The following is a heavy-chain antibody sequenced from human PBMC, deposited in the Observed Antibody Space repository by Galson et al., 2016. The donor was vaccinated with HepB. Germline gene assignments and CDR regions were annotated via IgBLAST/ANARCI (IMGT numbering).Heavy chain of an antibody. D-gene: IGHD4-17*01. CDR3: ARRRPDMVGTVNVLDM. CDR1: GYNFRNYW. Sequence: QSGAEVKKPGESLKISCQGSGYNFRNYWIAWVRDMPGKGLEWMGLIYPDDSDSRYSLPFEGQVTMSADKSTNTAYLQWSSLKASDSGIYYCARRRPDMVGTVNVLDMWGQGTTVIVSS. V-gene: IGHV5-51*01. J-gene: IGHJ3*02. CDR2: IYPDDSDS.